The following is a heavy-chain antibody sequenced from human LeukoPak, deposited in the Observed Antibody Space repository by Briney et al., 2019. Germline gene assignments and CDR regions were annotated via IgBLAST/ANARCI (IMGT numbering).Heavy chain of an antibody. Sequence: PSETLSLTCTASGGSISSYYWSWIRQPPGKGLEWIGYIYYSGSTNYNPSLKSRVTISVDTSKNQFSLKLSSVTAADTAVYYCARGLVGDQGIDYWGQGTLVTVSS. CDR1: GGSISSYY. CDR3: ARGLVGDQGIDY. CDR2: IYYSGST. J-gene: IGHJ4*02. D-gene: IGHD2-21*02. V-gene: IGHV4-59*01.